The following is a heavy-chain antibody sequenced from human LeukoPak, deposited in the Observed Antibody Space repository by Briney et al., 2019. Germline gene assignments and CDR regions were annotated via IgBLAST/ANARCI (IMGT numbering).Heavy chain of an antibody. V-gene: IGHV1-69*04. CDR3: ARTGTTPHDY. CDR1: GFTFSSYA. CDR2: IIPILGIA. D-gene: IGHD1-7*01. J-gene: IGHJ4*02. Sequence: GGSLRLSCAASGFTFSSYAMSWVRQAPGQGLEWMGRIIPILGIANYAQKFQGRVTITADKSTSTAYMELSSLRSEDTAVYYCARTGTTPHDYWGQGTLVTASS.